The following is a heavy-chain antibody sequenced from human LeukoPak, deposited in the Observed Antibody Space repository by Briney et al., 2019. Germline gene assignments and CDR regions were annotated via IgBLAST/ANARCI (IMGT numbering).Heavy chain of an antibody. D-gene: IGHD4-17*01. CDR3: ARDPYGDYKFDY. CDR1: GYTFTSYY. J-gene: IGHJ4*02. CDR2: INPSGGST. Sequence: ASVTVSCKASGYTFTSYYMHWVRQAPGQGLEWMGIINPSGGSTSYAQKFQGRVTMTRDTSTSTVYMEVSSLRSEDTAVYYCARDPYGDYKFDYWGQGTLVTVSS. V-gene: IGHV1-46*01.